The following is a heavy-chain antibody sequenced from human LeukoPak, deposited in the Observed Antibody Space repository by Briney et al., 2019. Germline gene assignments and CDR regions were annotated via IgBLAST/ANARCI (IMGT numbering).Heavy chain of an antibody. CDR1: GFPFSSYA. Sequence: GGSLRLSCAASGFPFSSYAMHWVRQAPGKGLEWVALISYDGSNKYYADSVKGRFTISRDNSKNTLYLQMNSLRAEDTAVYYCAKDLSFDFWSGYSIPTDYWGQGTLVTVSS. CDR2: ISYDGSNK. CDR3: AKDLSFDFWSGYSIPTDY. D-gene: IGHD3-3*01. J-gene: IGHJ4*02. V-gene: IGHV3-30-3*01.